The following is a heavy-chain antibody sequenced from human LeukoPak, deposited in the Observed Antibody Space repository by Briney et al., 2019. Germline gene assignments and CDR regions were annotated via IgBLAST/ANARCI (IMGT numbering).Heavy chain of an antibody. CDR2: IYYSGST. D-gene: IGHD2-2*01. CDR1: GGSISGSSYY. J-gene: IGHJ4*02. Sequence: PSETLSLTCTVSGGSISGSSYYWGWIRQPPGKGLEWIGSIYYSGSTYYNPSLKSRVTISVDKSKNQFSLNLSSVTAADTAVYYCARGVPAAVTNYFDYWGQGTLVTVSS. V-gene: IGHV4-39*07. CDR3: ARGVPAAVTNYFDY.